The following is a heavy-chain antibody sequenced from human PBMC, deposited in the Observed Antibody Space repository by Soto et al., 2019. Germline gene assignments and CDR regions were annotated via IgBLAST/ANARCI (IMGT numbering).Heavy chain of an antibody. D-gene: IGHD1-26*01. J-gene: IGHJ3*02. CDR3: ARNERVGATSLRPTSCNAFDI. CDR2: IYPGDSET. V-gene: IGHV5-51*01. Sequence: GESLKISCKGSGYRFTTYWIAWVRQMPGKGLEWVGVIYPGDSETRYSPSFQGQVTISADKSISTAYLQWSSLKASDTAMYYCARNERVGATSLRPTSCNAFDIWGQGTMVTVSS. CDR1: GYRFTTYW.